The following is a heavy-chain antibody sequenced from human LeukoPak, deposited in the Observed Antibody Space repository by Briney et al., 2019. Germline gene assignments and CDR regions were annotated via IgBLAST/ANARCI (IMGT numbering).Heavy chain of an antibody. Sequence: ASVKVSCKASGGTFSSYAISWVRQAPGQGLEWMGGIIPIFGTANYAQKFQGRVTITADESTSTAYMELSSLRSEDTAVYYCARDIVGAHLRFDYWGQGTLVTVSS. CDR2: IIPIFGTA. CDR3: ARDIVGAHLRFDY. CDR1: GGTFSSYA. V-gene: IGHV1-69*13. D-gene: IGHD1-26*01. J-gene: IGHJ4*02.